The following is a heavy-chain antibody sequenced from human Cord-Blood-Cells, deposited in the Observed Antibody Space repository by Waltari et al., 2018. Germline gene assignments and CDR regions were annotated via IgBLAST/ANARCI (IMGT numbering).Heavy chain of an antibody. D-gene: IGHD7-27*01. J-gene: IGHJ4*02. V-gene: IGHV4-34*01. CDR3: AGRTGDRDY. Sequence: QVQLQQWGAGLLKPSETLSLTRAVSGGSFSGYSWSWIRQTPGKGLEWIGEINHSGSTNYNPSLKSRVTISVDTSKNQFSLKLSSVTAADTAVYYCAGRTGDRDYWGQGTLVTVSS. CDR1: GGSFSGYS. CDR2: INHSGST.